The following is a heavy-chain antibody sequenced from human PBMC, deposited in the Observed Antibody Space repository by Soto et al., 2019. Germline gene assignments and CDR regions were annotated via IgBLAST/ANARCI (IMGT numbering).Heavy chain of an antibody. CDR3: ARDRDFWSGYYNFDY. CDR2: IIPIFGTA. D-gene: IGHD3-3*01. Sequence: SVKVSCKASGGTFSSYAISWVRQAPGQGLEWMGGIIPIFGTANYAQKFQGRVTMTTDTSTSTAYMELRSLRSDDTAVYYCARDRDFWSGYYNFDYWGQGTLVTVSS. CDR1: GGTFSSYA. V-gene: IGHV1-69*05. J-gene: IGHJ4*02.